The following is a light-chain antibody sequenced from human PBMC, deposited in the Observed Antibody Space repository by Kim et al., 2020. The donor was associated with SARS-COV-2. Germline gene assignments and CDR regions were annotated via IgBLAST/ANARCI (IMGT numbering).Light chain of an antibody. Sequence: SRGERATLSCRASQSVRSNYLAWYQQKPGQAPRLLIYGASSRATDIPDRFSGSGSGTDFTLTISRLEPEDFAVYYCQQYGGSPRSFGRGTKVDIK. J-gene: IGKJ1*01. CDR1: QSVRSNY. CDR2: GAS. V-gene: IGKV3-20*01. CDR3: QQYGGSPRS.